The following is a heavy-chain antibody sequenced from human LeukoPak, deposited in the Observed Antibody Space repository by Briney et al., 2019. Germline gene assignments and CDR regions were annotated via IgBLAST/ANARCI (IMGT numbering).Heavy chain of an antibody. CDR2: IYYSGST. V-gene: IGHV4-59*01. J-gene: IGHJ4*02. CDR3: ARGGGAAAGRVDY. Sequence: SETLSLTCTVSGGSISSYYWSWIRQPPGKGLEWIGYIYYSGSTNYNPSLKSRVTISVDTSKNQFSLKLSSVTAADTAVYYCARGGGAAAGRVDYWGQGTLVTASS. CDR1: GGSISSYY. D-gene: IGHD6-13*01.